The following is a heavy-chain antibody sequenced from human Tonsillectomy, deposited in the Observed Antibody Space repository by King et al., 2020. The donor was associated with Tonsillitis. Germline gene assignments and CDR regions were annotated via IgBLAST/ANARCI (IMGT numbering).Heavy chain of an antibody. J-gene: IGHJ5*02. CDR2: IYWNDDK. Sequence: ITLKESGPTLVKPTQTLTLTCTFSGFSLSTSGVGVGWIRQPPGKALEWLGIIYWNDDKRYSPSLKSRLTITKDTSKNQVVLTMTNMDPVDTATYYCVHRRGYSSGWGRGLDPWGQGTLVTVSS. V-gene: IGHV2-5*01. CDR3: VHRRGYSSGWGRGLDP. D-gene: IGHD6-19*01. CDR1: GFSLSTSGVG.